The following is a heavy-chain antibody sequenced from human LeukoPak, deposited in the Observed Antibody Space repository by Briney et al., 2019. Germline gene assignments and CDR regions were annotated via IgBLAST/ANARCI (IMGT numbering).Heavy chain of an antibody. CDR2: ISWNSGSI. CDR3: AREVEAKWFDP. V-gene: IGHV3-9*01. J-gene: IGHJ5*02. D-gene: IGHD2-15*01. CDR1: GFTFDDYA. Sequence: TGGSLRLSCAASGFTFDDYAMHWVRQAPGEGLEWVSGISWNSGSIGYADSVKGRFTISRDNSKNTLYLQMNSLRAEDTAVYYCAREVEAKWFDPWGQGTLVTVSS.